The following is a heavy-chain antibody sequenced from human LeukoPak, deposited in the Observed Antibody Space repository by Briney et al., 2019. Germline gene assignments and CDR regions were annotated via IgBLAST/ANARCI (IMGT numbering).Heavy chain of an antibody. J-gene: IGHJ5*02. CDR1: GYSFTSYW. D-gene: IGHD3-3*01. Sequence: GESLKISCKGSGYSFTSYWIGWVRQMPGKGLEWMGIIYPDDSDTRYSPSFQGQVTISADKSISTAYLQWSSLKASDTAMYYCARRFDFWSGSPRTYNWFDPWGQGTLVTVSS. CDR3: ARRFDFWSGSPRTYNWFDP. CDR2: IYPDDSDT. V-gene: IGHV5-51*01.